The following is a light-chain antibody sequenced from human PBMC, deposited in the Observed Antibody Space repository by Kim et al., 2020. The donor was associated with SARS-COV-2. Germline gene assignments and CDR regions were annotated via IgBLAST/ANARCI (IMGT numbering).Light chain of an antibody. CDR1: QSISSIY. J-gene: IGKJ2*02. CDR2: GAS. Sequence: EIVLTQSPGTLSLSPGERATLSCRASQSISSIYLAWYQQKPGQAPRLLIYGASSRATGIPDRFSGSGSGTDFTLTISRLEPEDFAVYYCQQSRGTFGQGTKLEI. CDR3: QQSRGT. V-gene: IGKV3-20*01.